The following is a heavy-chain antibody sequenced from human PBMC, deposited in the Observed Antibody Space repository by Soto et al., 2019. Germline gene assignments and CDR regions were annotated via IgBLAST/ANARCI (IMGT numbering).Heavy chain of an antibody. V-gene: IGHV3-74*01. Sequence: VGSLRLSCAASGFTFSNYWFHWVRQAPGKGLVWVSRLDKDGSRRDYADAVTGRFTIFRVNGRNTVYPHVYSLRAEDTAVYYCRRYLGGVGSYWGQGTLVTVSS. J-gene: IGHJ4*02. CDR2: LDKDGSRR. D-gene: IGHD3-16*01. CDR1: GFTFSNYW. CDR3: RRYLGGVGSY.